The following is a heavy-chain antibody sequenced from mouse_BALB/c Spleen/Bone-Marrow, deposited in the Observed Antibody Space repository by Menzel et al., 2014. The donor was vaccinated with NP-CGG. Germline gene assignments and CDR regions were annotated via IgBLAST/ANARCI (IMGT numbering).Heavy chain of an antibody. CDR3: TIVAY. Sequence: VKLQESGAELVRPGTSVTLSCKASGYTFTDYKMHWAKQTPVHGLEWIGLIDPETGGTAYNQKFKGKATLTADKSSSTAYMDLRSLTSEDSAVYYCTIVAYWGQGTLVAVPA. CDR1: GYTFTDYK. V-gene: IGHV1-15*01. J-gene: IGHJ3*01. CDR2: IDPETGGT.